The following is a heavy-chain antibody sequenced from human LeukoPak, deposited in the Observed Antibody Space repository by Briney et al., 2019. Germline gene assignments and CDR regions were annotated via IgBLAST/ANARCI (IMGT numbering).Heavy chain of an antibody. J-gene: IGHJ4*02. CDR2: IIPIFGTA. D-gene: IGHD6-19*01. CDR3: ARAIAVAGYYFDY. CDR1: GFTFSSYA. V-gene: IGHV1-69*05. Sequence: GGSLRLSCGASGFTFSSYAISWVRQAPGQGLEWMGGIIPIFGTANYAQKFQGRVTITTDESTSTAYMELSSLRSEDTAVYYCARAIAVAGYYFDYWGQGTLVTVSS.